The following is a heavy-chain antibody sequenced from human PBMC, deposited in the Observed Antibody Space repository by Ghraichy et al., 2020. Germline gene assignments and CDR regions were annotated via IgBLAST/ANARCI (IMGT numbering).Heavy chain of an antibody. CDR3: ARDRGGYSYGLRTSRVENWFDP. Sequence: SQTLSLTCTVSGGSISSGGYYWSWIRQHPGKGLEWIGYIYYSGSTYYNPSLKSRVTISVDTSKNQFSLKLSSVTAADTAVYYCARDRGGYSYGLRTSRVENWFDPWGQGTLVTVSS. CDR2: IYYSGST. CDR1: GGSISSGGYY. D-gene: IGHD5-18*01. V-gene: IGHV4-31*03. J-gene: IGHJ5*02.